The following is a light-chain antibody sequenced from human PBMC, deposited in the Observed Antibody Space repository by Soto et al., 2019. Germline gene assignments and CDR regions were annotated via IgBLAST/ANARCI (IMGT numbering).Light chain of an antibody. CDR1: QSVSSSY. V-gene: IGKV3-20*01. Sequence: EIVLTQSPGTLPLPPGERATLSCRASQSVSSSYLAWYQQKSGQAPRLLIYGTSSRATRIPDSFSGSGSGTDFTLTISRLEPEDFAVYYCHQYGSSPYNFGQGTKLEIK. J-gene: IGKJ2*01. CDR2: GTS. CDR3: HQYGSSPYN.